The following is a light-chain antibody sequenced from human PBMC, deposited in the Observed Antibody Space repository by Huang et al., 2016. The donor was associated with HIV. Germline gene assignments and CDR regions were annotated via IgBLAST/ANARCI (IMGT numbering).Light chain of an antibody. Sequence: DIQMTQSPASLSASTGVRVTLTCRASQDICHFVAWFQQKPGKVPRLLIYAASMLQSGVPSRFSGRGSGTDFTLTISNFHPEDVATYYCQRYDSAPRAFGQGTKVDLK. CDR2: AAS. V-gene: IGKV1-27*01. J-gene: IGKJ1*01. CDR3: QRYDSAPRA. CDR1: QDICHF.